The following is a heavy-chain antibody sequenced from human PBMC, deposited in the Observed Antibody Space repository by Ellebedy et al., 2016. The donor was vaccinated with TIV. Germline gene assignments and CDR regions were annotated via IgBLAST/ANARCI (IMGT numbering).Heavy chain of an antibody. J-gene: IGHJ4*02. CDR1: GGSISSYY. CDR3: ARRSSGWWFDY. Sequence: SETLSLTXTVSGGSISSYYWNWIRQPAGKGLEWIGRIHSSGATNYNPSLKSRVTMPVDTSKNQFSLNLDSVTAADTAVYYCARRSSGWWFDYWGQGTLVTVSS. D-gene: IGHD6-19*01. CDR2: IHSSGAT. V-gene: IGHV4-4*07.